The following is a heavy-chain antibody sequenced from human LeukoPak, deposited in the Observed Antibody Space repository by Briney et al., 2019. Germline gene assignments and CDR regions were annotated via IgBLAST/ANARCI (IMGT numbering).Heavy chain of an antibody. Sequence: ASVKVSCKASGGTFSSYAISWVRQAPGQGLEWMGGIIPIFGTANYAQTFQGRVTITADKSTSTAYMELSSLRSEDTAVYYCAREGNFDAFDIWGQGTMVTVSS. CDR3: AREGNFDAFDI. D-gene: IGHD1-7*01. V-gene: IGHV1-69*06. J-gene: IGHJ3*02. CDR2: IIPIFGTA. CDR1: GGTFSSYA.